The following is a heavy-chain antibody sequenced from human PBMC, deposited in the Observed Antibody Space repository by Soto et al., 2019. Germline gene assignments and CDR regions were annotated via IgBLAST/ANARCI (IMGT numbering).Heavy chain of an antibody. CDR3: ARAGEMATNSLDY. Sequence: LRLSCAASGFTFSSYDMHWVRQATGKGLEWVSAIGTAGDTYYPGSVKGRFTISRENAKNSLYLQMNSLTAGDTAVYYCARAGEMATNSLDYWGQGTLVTVSS. V-gene: IGHV3-13*01. J-gene: IGHJ4*02. D-gene: IGHD5-12*01. CDR1: GFTFSSYD. CDR2: IGTAGDT.